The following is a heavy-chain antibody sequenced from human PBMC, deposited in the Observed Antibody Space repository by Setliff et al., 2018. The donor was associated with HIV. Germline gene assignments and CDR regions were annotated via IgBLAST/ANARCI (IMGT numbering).Heavy chain of an antibody. J-gene: IGHJ5*01. D-gene: IGHD6-19*01. CDR3: GDIAVAGFVS. Sequence: GGSLRLSCTASGFTFGDYAMSWVRQAPGKGLEWVGFIRSRVYGETTDYAAPVKGRFTTSRDDSKNTLYLQINSLRTEDTAVYYCGDIAVAGFVSWGQGTLVTVSS. CDR2: IRSRVYGETT. CDR1: GFTFGDYA. V-gene: IGHV3-49*04.